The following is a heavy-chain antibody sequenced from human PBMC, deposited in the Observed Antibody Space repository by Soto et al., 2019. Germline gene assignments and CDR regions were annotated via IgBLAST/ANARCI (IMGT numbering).Heavy chain of an antibody. D-gene: IGHD2-15*01. J-gene: IGHJ6*02. Sequence: PGGSLRLSCAASGFTFSSYGMHWVRQAPGKGLEWVAVIWYDGSNKYYADSVKGRFTISRDNSKNTLYLQMNSLRAEDTAVYYCVRYCSGGSCYSALLYYYGMDVWGQGTTVTVSS. CDR1: GFTFSSYG. V-gene: IGHV3-33*01. CDR2: IWYDGSNK. CDR3: VRYCSGGSCYSALLYYYGMDV.